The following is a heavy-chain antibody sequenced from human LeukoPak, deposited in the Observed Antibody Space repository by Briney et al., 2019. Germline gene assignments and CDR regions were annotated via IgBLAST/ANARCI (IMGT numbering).Heavy chain of an antibody. J-gene: IGHJ3*02. Sequence: GGSLRLSCAASGFTFSNYGMNWVRQAPGKGLEWVSSISPSSNYIYYADSVKGRFTISRDNAKNSLYLQTNSLRAEDTAVYYCARLSTYYAFDIWGQGTMVTVSS. CDR3: ARLSTYYAFDI. D-gene: IGHD1-26*01. CDR1: GFTFSNYG. V-gene: IGHV3-21*01. CDR2: ISPSSNYI.